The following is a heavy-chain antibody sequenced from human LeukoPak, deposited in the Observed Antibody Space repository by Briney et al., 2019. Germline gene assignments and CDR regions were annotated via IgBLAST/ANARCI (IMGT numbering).Heavy chain of an antibody. Sequence: GGSLRLSCAASRFTFSWYAMHWVRQAPGKGLEWVAVISYDGSNKYYADSVKGRFTISRDNSKNTLYLQMNSLRAEDTAVYYCAKDGAFTLRYFDWLFEDHYYYYGMDVWGQGTTVTVSS. CDR3: AKDGAFTLRYFDWLFEDHYYYYGMDV. CDR2: ISYDGSNK. V-gene: IGHV3-30*04. J-gene: IGHJ6*02. CDR1: RFTFSWYA. D-gene: IGHD3-9*01.